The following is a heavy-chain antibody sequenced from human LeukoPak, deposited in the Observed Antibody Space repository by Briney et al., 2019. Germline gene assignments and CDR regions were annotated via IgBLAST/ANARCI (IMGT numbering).Heavy chain of an antibody. CDR3: AKDGGLWVSAHWGDS. CDR1: GFTFSSYT. V-gene: IGHV3-23*01. CDR2: ITTSDGNT. Sequence: GGSLRLSCAASGFTFSSYTMSWVRQAPGKGLKWVSTITTSDGNTYYADSVKGRFTVSRDNSKNTLFLQMNSLRAEDTAVYYCAKDGGLWVSAHWGDSWGRGTLVTVSS. J-gene: IGHJ4*02. D-gene: IGHD7-27*01.